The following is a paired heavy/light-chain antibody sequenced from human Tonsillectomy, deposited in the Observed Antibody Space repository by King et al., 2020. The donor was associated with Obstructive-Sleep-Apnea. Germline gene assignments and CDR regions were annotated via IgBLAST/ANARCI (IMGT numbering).Heavy chain of an antibody. V-gene: IGHV1-18*04. Sequence: QVQLVQSGAEVKKPGASVKVSCKASGYTFTNYNINWVRQAPGQGLEWMGWISPYNGDTNSAQKFQGRVTLTTDTSTTTAYMELRSLRSDDTAVYYCDAGSRGFDIWGQGTMVTVSS. CDR3: DAGSRGFDI. CDR2: ISPYNGDT. CDR1: GYTFTNYN. D-gene: IGHD2-2*01. J-gene: IGHJ3*02.
Light chain of an antibody. J-gene: IGLJ3*02. V-gene: IGLV1-44*01. Sequence: QSMLTQPPSASGTPGQRVAISCSGASSNIGTNTVNWYQQLPGTAPTLLIYSDNQRPSGVPDRFSGSKSGTSASLAISGLQSEDEADYYCAAWDDSLNGRVFGGGTKLTVL. CDR1: SSNIGTNT. CDR2: SDN. CDR3: AAWDDSLNGRV.